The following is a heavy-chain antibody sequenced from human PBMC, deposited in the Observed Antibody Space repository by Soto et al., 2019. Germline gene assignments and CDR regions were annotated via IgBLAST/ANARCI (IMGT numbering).Heavy chain of an antibody. CDR2: IDPSDSES. CDR3: ARLGNSLATFDI. D-gene: IGHD2-15*01. CDR1: GYSFTTCW. Sequence: GEFLKISCXGSGYSFTTCWISWVRQMPGKGLEWMGKIDPSDSESNYSPSFEGHVTISADKSISTAYLQWSTLKASDTAMYYCARLGNSLATFDIWGQGTMVTVSS. V-gene: IGHV5-10-1*01. J-gene: IGHJ3*02.